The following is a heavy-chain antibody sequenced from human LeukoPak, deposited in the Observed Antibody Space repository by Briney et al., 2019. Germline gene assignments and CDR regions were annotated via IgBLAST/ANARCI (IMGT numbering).Heavy chain of an antibody. J-gene: IGHJ4*02. CDR3: ARVSIAAAGTNVGFDY. CDR1: GYTFTGYY. D-gene: IGHD6-13*01. CDR2: INPSGGST. Sequence: GASVKVSCKASGYTFTGYYMHWVRQAPGQGLEWMGIINPSGGSTSYAQKFQGRVTMTRDTSTSTVYMELSSLRSEDTAVYYCARVSIAAAGTNVGFDYWGQGTLVTVSS. V-gene: IGHV1-46*01.